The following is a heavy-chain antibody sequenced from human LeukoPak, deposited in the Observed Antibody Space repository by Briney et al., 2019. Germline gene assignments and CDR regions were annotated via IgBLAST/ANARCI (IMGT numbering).Heavy chain of an antibody. D-gene: IGHD3-22*01. CDR1: GFTVSSNY. Sequence: PGGSLRLSCAASGFTVSSNYMSWVRQAPGKGLEWVSAISGSGGSTYYADSVKGRFTISRDNSKNTLYLQMNNLRAEDTAVYYCAKSGYFDSSGYYYVPAEYFQHWGQGTLVTVSS. J-gene: IGHJ1*01. V-gene: IGHV3-23*01. CDR3: AKSGYFDSSGYYYVPAEYFQH. CDR2: ISGSGGST.